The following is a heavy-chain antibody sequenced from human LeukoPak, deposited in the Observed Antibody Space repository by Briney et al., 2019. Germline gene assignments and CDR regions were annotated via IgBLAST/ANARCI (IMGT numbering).Heavy chain of an antibody. CDR1: GYTFSNYA. V-gene: IGHV1-18*01. D-gene: IGHD3-16*01. Sequence: ASVKVSCKASGYTFSNYAISWVRQAPGQGLEWRGWIGAYNGNPDYTQSLQGRVTMTTDTSTSTAYMELRSLKSDDTAVYYCAREDPGGAFDVWGRGTMVTVS. CDR3: AREDPGGAFDV. J-gene: IGHJ3*01. CDR2: IGAYNGNP.